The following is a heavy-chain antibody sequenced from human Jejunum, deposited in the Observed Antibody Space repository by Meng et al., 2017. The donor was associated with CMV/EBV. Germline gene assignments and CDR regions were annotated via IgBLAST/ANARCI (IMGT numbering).Heavy chain of an antibody. CDR3: ARRRDYFDY. J-gene: IGHJ4*02. Sequence: RLSCTASEFSVIRNNMTWVRQAPGKGLEWVSAIYSGESTYYADSVKGRFTISRDNSKNTLYLQMNSLRAEDTAVYYCARRRDYFDYWGQGALVTVSS. CDR2: IYSGEST. V-gene: IGHV3-53*01. CDR1: EFSVIRNN.